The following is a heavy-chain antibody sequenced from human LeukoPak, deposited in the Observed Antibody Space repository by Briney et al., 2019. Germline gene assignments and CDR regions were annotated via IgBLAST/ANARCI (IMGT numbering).Heavy chain of an antibody. J-gene: IGHJ4*02. V-gene: IGHV1-46*01. CDR3: AKAPRNSSTMLDY. Sequence: ASVKVSCTASGYTFTSYWIQWVRQAPGQGLEWMGLINPSDGSIAYAHRFQGRVTMTRDTSTSIVYMDLSSLRSEDTAVYYCAKAPRNSSTMLDYWGQGTLLTVSS. CDR1: GYTFTSYW. CDR2: INPSDGSI. D-gene: IGHD6-13*01.